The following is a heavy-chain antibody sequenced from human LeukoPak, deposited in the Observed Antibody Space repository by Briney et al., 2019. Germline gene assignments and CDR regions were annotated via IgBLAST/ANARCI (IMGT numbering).Heavy chain of an antibody. V-gene: IGHV3-23*01. Sequence: GSLRLSCAASGFTFSNYAMSWVRQAPGKRLGWVSAISGSGGSAYYADSVKGRFTISRDNSKNTLYLQMNSLRAEDTAVYYCAKVLQYQLLSTAFDYWGQGTLVTVSS. J-gene: IGHJ4*02. CDR1: GFTFSNYA. CDR2: ISGSGGSA. CDR3: AKVLQYQLLSTAFDY. D-gene: IGHD2-2*01.